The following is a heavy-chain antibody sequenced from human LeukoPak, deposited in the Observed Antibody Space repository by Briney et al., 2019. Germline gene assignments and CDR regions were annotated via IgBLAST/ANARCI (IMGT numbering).Heavy chain of an antibody. D-gene: IGHD3-22*01. CDR2: ISSSGSYI. Sequence: PGGSLRLSCAASGFTFSIYSMDWVRQAPGKGLEWVSSISSSGSYIYYADSLKGRFTISRDNAKNSLYLQMNSLRAEDTAVYYCARERRIYEYDSSGYYDYWGQGTLVTVSS. J-gene: IGHJ4*02. CDR1: GFTFSIYS. CDR3: ARERRIYEYDSSGYYDY. V-gene: IGHV3-21*01.